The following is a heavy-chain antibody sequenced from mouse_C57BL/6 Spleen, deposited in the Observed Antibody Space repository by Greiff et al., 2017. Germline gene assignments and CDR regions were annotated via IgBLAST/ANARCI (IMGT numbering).Heavy chain of an antibody. V-gene: IGHV1-52*01. CDR2: IDPSDSET. CDR3: ARDSSGSYYYAMDY. D-gene: IGHD3-2*02. Sequence: VQLQQPGAELVRPGSSVKLSCKASGYTFTSYWMHWVKQRPIQGLEWIGNIDPSDSETHYNQKFKDKATLTVDKSSSTAYMQLSSLTSEDSAVYYCARDSSGSYYYAMDYWGQGTSVTVSS. J-gene: IGHJ4*01. CDR1: GYTFTSYW.